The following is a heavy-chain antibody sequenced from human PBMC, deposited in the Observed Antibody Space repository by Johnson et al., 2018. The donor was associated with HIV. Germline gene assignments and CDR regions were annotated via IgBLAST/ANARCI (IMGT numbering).Heavy chain of an antibody. D-gene: IGHD3-22*01. Sequence: VQLVESGGGLVKPGGSLKLSCEASGFTFDDYGISWVRQAPGKGLEWVSDINWNGGSTDYADSVKGRFTISRDNAKNSLYLQMNSLRAEDTAVYYCARGSRYTYDNDEAYLLHAFDFWGQGTMVTVSS. CDR3: ARGSRYTYDNDEAYLLHAFDF. CDR1: GFTFDDYG. CDR2: INWNGGST. V-gene: IGHV3-20*04. J-gene: IGHJ3*01.